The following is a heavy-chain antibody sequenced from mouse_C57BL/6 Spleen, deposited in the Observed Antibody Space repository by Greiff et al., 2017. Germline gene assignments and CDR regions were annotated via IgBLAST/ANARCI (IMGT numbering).Heavy chain of an antibody. CDR2: INPNNGGT. CDR1: GYTFTDYY. Sequence: EVQLQQSGPELVKPGASVKISCKASGYTFTDYYMNWVKQSHGKSLEWIGDINPNNGGTSYNQKFKGKATLTVDKSSSTAYMELRSLTSEDSAVYYCARAPIYYGNSYYFDYWGQGTTLTVSS. J-gene: IGHJ2*01. D-gene: IGHD2-1*01. CDR3: ARAPIYYGNSYYFDY. V-gene: IGHV1-26*01.